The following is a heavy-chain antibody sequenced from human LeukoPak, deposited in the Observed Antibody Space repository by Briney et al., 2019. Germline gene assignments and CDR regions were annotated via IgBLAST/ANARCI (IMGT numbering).Heavy chain of an antibody. D-gene: IGHD3-22*01. Sequence: PSETLSLTCTVSGGSISSYYWSWIRQPPGKGLEWIGYIYYSGSTNYNPSLKSRVTISVDTSKNQFSLKLSSVTAADTAVYYCARGAYYYDSSGYAYWGQGTLVTVS. V-gene: IGHV4-59*01. CDR3: ARGAYYYDSSGYAY. CDR2: IYYSGST. CDR1: GGSISSYY. J-gene: IGHJ4*02.